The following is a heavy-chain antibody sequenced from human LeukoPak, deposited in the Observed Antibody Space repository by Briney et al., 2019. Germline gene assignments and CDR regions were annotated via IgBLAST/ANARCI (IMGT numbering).Heavy chain of an antibody. Sequence: GGSLRLSCAVSGIIVSSHHMNWVRQAPGKGLEWVSVIYVNYYSAGGPYYADSVKGRFTTSSDSSKNTLYLQMNSLRVEDTAVYYCARDVSGDGFGSFDHWGRGILVTVSS. CDR1: GIIVSSHH. J-gene: IGHJ4*02. V-gene: IGHV3-66*01. CDR3: ARDVSGDGFGSFDH. D-gene: IGHD5-24*01. CDR2: IYVNYYSAGGP.